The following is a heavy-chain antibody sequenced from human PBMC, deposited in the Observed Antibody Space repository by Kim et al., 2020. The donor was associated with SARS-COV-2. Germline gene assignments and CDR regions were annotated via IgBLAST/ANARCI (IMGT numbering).Heavy chain of an antibody. CDR1: GFTFSSYG. Sequence: GGSLRLPCAASGFTFSSYGMHWVRQAPGKGLEWVAVISYDGSNKYYADSVKGRFTISRDNSKNTLYLQMNSLRAEDTAVYYCARAGYSSSWYYYYGMDVWGQGTTVTVSS. J-gene: IGHJ6*02. V-gene: IGHV3-33*05. D-gene: IGHD6-13*01. CDR3: ARAGYSSSWYYYYGMDV. CDR2: ISYDGSNK.